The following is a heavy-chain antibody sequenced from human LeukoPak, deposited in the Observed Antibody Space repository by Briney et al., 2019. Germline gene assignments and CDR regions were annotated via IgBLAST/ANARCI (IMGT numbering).Heavy chain of an antibody. Sequence: SETLSLTCTVSGGSISSFYWGWIRQPPGKGLEWIGYIYYSGSTNYNPSLKSRVSMSVDTSKNQFSLKLSSVTAAGTAVYYCARHVLPYYYYGMDVWGQGTTVTVSS. CDR3: ARHVLPYYYYGMDV. CDR1: GGSISSFY. J-gene: IGHJ6*02. D-gene: IGHD2-21*01. V-gene: IGHV4-59*08. CDR2: IYYSGST.